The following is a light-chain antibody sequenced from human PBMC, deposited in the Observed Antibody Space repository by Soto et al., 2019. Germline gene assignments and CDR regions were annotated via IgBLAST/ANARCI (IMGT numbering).Light chain of an antibody. CDR3: SSYTTSTPLVYL. CDR1: SSDVGASNY. J-gene: IGLJ1*01. CDR2: DVS. V-gene: IGLV2-14*03. Sequence: QSALTQPASVSGPPGQSITISCTGTSSDVGASNYVSWYQHRPGEAPKLMIYDVSNRPSGVATRFSGSKSGNTASLTISGLQAEDEADYYCSSYTTSTPLVYLFGTGTKLTVL.